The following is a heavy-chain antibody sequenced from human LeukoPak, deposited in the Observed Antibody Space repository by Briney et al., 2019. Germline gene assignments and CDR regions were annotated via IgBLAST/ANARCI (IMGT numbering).Heavy chain of an antibody. CDR1: GYTFTSYY. V-gene: IGHV1-46*01. J-gene: IGHJ4*02. CDR3: ARGRVTSYYDNSGFYPRDY. Sequence: ASVKVSCKASGYTFTSYYMHWVRQAPGQGLEWMGIINPSGGSTSYAQKFQGRVTMTRDMSTSTVYMELSSLRSEDTAVYYCARGRVTSYYDNSGFYPRDYWGQGTLVTVSS. D-gene: IGHD3-22*01. CDR2: INPSGGST.